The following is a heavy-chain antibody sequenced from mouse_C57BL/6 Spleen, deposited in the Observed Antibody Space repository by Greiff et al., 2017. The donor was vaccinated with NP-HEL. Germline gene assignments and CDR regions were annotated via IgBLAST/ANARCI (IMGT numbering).Heavy chain of an antibody. D-gene: IGHD2-3*01. Sequence: VQLKQSGAELVKPGASVKISCKASGYAFSSYWMNWVKQRPGKGLEWIGQIYPGDGDTNYNGKFKGKATLTADKSSSTAYMQLSSLTSEDSAVYFCARFDGYYCFDYWGQGTTLTVSS. V-gene: IGHV1-80*01. J-gene: IGHJ2*01. CDR1: GYAFSSYW. CDR2: IYPGDGDT. CDR3: ARFDGYYCFDY.